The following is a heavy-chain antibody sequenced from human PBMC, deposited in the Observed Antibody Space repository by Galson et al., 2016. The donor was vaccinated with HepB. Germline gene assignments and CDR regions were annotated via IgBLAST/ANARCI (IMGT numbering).Heavy chain of an antibody. D-gene: IGHD2-8*01. CDR2: IGRGDTTI. CDR3: ARLIYYYYAMDV. CDR1: GFTFGDYY. Sequence: SLRLSCAASGFTFGDYYMSWIRQSPGKGLEWVSYIGRGDTTIYYADSVKGRFTISRDNAKNSLYLQMSSLEAEDTAVYYCARLIYYYYAMDVWGQGTTVSVS. J-gene: IGHJ6*02. V-gene: IGHV3-11*01.